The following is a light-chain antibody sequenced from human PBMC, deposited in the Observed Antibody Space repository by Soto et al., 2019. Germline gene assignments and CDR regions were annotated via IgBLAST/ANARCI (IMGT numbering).Light chain of an antibody. CDR2: KVS. Sequence: DAVMTQSPLSLPVTLGQPASISCESSHSLIYRYGNTYLNWFHQRPGQSPRRLIYKVSNRDSGVPHRFSGSGSGTDFTLEISAVEAEDVGVYYCMQATHWPYTFGQGTKLEIK. CDR3: MQATHWPYT. J-gene: IGKJ2*01. V-gene: IGKV2-30*01. CDR1: HSLIYRYGNTY.